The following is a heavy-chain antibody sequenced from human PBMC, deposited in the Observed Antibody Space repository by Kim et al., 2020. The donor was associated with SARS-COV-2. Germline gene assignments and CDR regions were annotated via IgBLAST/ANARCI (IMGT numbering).Heavy chain of an antibody. CDR1: GGSVSSGSYY. J-gene: IGHJ4*02. CDR2: IYYSGST. CDR3: ARTQVATRSFDY. V-gene: IGHV4-61*01. D-gene: IGHD2-15*01. Sequence: SETLSLTCTVSGGSVSSGSYYWSWIRQPPGKGLEWIGYIYYSGSTNYNPSLKSRVTISVDTSKNQFSLKLSSVTGADTAVYSCARTQVATRSFDYWGQGSLVAVSS.